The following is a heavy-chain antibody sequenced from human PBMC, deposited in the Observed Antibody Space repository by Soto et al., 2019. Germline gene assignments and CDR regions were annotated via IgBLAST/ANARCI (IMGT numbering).Heavy chain of an antibody. Sequence: SVKVACKFSGATLTKLSMHWVRQAPGKGLEWMGGFDPEDGETIYPQKFQGRVTMTEDTSTDTAYMELSSLRSEDTAVYYCATTPRNRYSSGWYGYWGQGTLVTVSS. V-gene: IGHV1-24*01. J-gene: IGHJ4*02. CDR1: GATLTKLS. CDR2: FDPEDGET. D-gene: IGHD6-19*01. CDR3: ATTPRNRYSSGWYGY.